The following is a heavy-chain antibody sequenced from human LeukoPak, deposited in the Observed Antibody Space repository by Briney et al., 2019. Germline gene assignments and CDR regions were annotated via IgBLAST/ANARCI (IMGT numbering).Heavy chain of an antibody. CDR1: GFTFSSYS. J-gene: IGHJ4*02. Sequence: PGGSLRLSCAASGFTFSSYSMNWVRQAPGKGLEWVSSISSSSSYIYYADSVKGRFTISRDNAKNSLYLQMNSLRAEDTAVYYCARDRKVDYDFWSGPNYFDYWGQGTLVTVSS. V-gene: IGHV3-21*01. D-gene: IGHD3-3*01. CDR2: ISSSSSYI. CDR3: ARDRKVDYDFWSGPNYFDY.